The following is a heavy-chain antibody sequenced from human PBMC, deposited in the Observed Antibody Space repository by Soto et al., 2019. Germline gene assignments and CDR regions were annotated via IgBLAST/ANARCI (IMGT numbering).Heavy chain of an antibody. D-gene: IGHD5-12*01. V-gene: IGHV5-51*01. CDR2: IYPGDSDT. CDR1: GYSFTSYW. Sequence: PGESLKISCKVSGYSFTSYWIGWLRRMPGKGLEWMGIIYPGDSDTRYSPSFQGQVTISADKSISTAYLQWSSLKASDTAMYYCARHGMVATYYYYGMDVWGQGTTVTVSS. J-gene: IGHJ6*02. CDR3: ARHGMVATYYYYGMDV.